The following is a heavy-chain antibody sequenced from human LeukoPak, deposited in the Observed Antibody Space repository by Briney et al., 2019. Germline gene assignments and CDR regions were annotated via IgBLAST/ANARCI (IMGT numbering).Heavy chain of an antibody. CDR1: GYTFTGYY. CDR2: INPNSGGT. V-gene: IGHV1-2*02. D-gene: IGHD6-13*01. Sequence: ASVKVSCKASGYTFTGYYMHWVRQAPGQGLEWMGWINPNSGGTNYAQKFQGRVTMTRDTSISTACMELSRLRSDDTAVYYCARDRGISRDLFDYWGQGTLVTVSS. J-gene: IGHJ4*02. CDR3: ARDRGISRDLFDY.